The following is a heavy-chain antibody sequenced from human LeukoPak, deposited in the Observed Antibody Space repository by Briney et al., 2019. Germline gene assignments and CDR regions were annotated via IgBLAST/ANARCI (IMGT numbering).Heavy chain of an antibody. D-gene: IGHD5-18*01. CDR3: AKDKVAYSYGYRNYYGMDV. V-gene: IGHV3-9*01. CDR2: ISWNSGSI. CDR1: GFTFDDYA. Sequence: PGRSLRLSCGASGFTFDDYAMHWVRQAPGKGLEGVSGISWNSGSIGYADSVKGRFTISRDNAKNSLYLQMNSLRAEDTALYYCAKDKVAYSYGYRNYYGMDVWGQGTLVTVSS. J-gene: IGHJ6*02.